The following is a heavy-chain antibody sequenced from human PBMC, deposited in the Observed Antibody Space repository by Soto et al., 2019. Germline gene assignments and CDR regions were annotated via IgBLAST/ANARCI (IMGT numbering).Heavy chain of an antibody. Sequence: SETLSLTCTVSGGSISSYYWSWIRQPPGKGLEWIGYIYYSGSTNYNPSLKSRVTISVDTSKNQFSLKLSSVTAADTAGYYCASAFYVFWSGYSGPYYYSYMDVWGKGTTVTVSS. CDR3: ASAFYVFWSGYSGPYYYSYMDV. CDR2: IYYSGST. D-gene: IGHD3-3*01. V-gene: IGHV4-59*01. CDR1: GGSISSYY. J-gene: IGHJ6*03.